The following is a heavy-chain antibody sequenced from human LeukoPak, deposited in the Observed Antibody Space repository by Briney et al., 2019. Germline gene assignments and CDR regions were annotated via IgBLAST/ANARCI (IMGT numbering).Heavy chain of an antibody. J-gene: IGHJ4*02. CDR2: ISGGGGST. V-gene: IGHV3-23*01. CDR3: AKDGRGYAIFHY. Sequence: GGSLRLSCAASGFTFNNYAMSWVRQAPGKGLEWVSTISGGGGSTYYADSVRGRFTISRDNSKNTLYLQVNSLRAEDTAVYYCAKDGRGYAIFHYWGQGTLVTVSS. CDR1: GFTFNNYA. D-gene: IGHD2-8*01.